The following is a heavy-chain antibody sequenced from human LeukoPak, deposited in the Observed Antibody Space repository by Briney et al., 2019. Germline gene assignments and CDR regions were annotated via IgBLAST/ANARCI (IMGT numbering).Heavy chain of an antibody. CDR3: ARVGGATAVTMYFEY. Sequence: GGSLRLSCVVSGITFSGYSIIWVRQAPGKGLEWLSFMTTSGNTIFYAESVKERFTISRDNAKKTLYLQMNSLRDEDTAVYYCARVGGATAVTMYFEYWGQGTLVTVTS. CDR2: MTTSGNTI. J-gene: IGHJ4*02. CDR1: GITFSGYS. V-gene: IGHV3-48*02. D-gene: IGHD1-26*01.